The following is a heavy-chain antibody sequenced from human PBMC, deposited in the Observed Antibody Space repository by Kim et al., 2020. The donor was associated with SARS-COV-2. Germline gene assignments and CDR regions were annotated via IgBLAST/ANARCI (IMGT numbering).Heavy chain of an antibody. Sequence: APVKGRFTISRDDSKNTLYLQMNSLKTEDTAVYYCTTDPYYYGLGIWFDPWGQGTLVTVSS. J-gene: IGHJ5*02. V-gene: IGHV3-15*01. CDR3: TTDPYYYGLGIWFDP. D-gene: IGHD3-10*01.